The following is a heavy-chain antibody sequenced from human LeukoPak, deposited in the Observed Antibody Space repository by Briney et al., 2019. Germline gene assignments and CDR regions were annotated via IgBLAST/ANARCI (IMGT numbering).Heavy chain of an antibody. Sequence: ASVKVSCKASGYTFTSYGISWVRQAPGQGLEWMGWISAYNGNTNYAQKLQGRVTMTTDTSTSTAYMELRSLRSDDTAVYYRARAIAVAGGGWFDPWGQGTLVTVSS. CDR3: ARAIAVAGGGWFDP. CDR1: GYTFTSYG. CDR2: ISAYNGNT. D-gene: IGHD6-19*01. V-gene: IGHV1-18*01. J-gene: IGHJ5*02.